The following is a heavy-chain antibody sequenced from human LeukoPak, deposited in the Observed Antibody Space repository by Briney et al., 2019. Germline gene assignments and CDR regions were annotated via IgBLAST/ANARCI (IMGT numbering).Heavy chain of an antibody. CDR3: ARKLYYSDSSAAGWFDP. CDR1: GFTFSTSW. J-gene: IGHJ5*02. D-gene: IGHD3-22*01. Sequence: GGSLRLSCAASGFTFSTSWMTWVRQAPGKGLEWVANIKQDGSETYYVDSVKGRFTISRDNAKNSLYLQMNSLRAEDTAVYHCARKLYYSDSSAAGWFDPWGQGTLVTVSS. V-gene: IGHV3-7*01. CDR2: IKQDGSET.